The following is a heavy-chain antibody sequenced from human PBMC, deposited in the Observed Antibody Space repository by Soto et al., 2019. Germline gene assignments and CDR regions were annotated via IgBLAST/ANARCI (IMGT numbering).Heavy chain of an antibody. V-gene: IGHV4-34*01. Sequence: SETLSLTCAVYGGSFSGYYWSWIRQPPGKGLEWIGEINHSGSTNYNPSLKSRVTISVDTSKNQFSLKLSSVTAADTAVYYCARATADVYSSSWYGQFDYWGQGTLVTVSS. J-gene: IGHJ4*02. CDR2: INHSGST. CDR3: ARATADVYSSSWYGQFDY. CDR1: GGSFSGYY. D-gene: IGHD6-13*01.